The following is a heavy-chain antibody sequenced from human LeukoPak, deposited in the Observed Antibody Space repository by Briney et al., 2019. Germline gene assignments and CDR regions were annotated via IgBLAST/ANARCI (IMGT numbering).Heavy chain of an antibody. V-gene: IGHV3-23*01. CDR1: GFTFSSYA. Sequence: PGGALRLSCAASGFTFSSYAMSWVRQAPGKGLEWVSAIRDSGSSTHYADSVKGRFTISRDNSKNTLYLQMNSLRAEDTAVYYCAKRSRRLTLVRGVPREDVWGQGTTVTVSS. J-gene: IGHJ6*02. CDR3: AKRSRRLTLVRGVPREDV. D-gene: IGHD3-10*01. CDR2: IRDSGSST.